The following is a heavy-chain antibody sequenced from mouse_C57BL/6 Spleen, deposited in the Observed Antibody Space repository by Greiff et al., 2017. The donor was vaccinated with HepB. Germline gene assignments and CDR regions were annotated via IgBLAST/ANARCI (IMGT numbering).Heavy chain of an antibody. CDR3: ARPSTGGFAY. V-gene: IGHV1-43*01. CDR1: GYSFTGYY. J-gene: IGHJ3*01. CDR2: INPSTGGT. D-gene: IGHD4-1*02. Sequence: VHVKQSGPELVKPGASVKISCKASGYSFTGYYMHWVKQSSEKSLEWIGEINPSTGGTSYNQKFKGKATLTVDKSSSTAYMQLKSLTSEDSAVYYCARPSTGGFAYWGQGTLVTVSA.